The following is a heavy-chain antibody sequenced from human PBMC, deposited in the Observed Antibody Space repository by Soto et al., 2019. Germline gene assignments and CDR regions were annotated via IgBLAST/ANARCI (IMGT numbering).Heavy chain of an antibody. J-gene: IGHJ4*02. Sequence: EVQLVESGGGWVQPGGSLRLSCAASGFTFSSYSMNWVRQAPGTGLEWVSYISSSGSTSYYADSVKGRFTISRDNAKDSLYLLMNSLRGDDTAVYYCARDPPFCSTSCFDYWGQGMLVVVSS. D-gene: IGHD2-2*01. CDR3: ARDPPFCSTSCFDY. CDR2: ISSSGSTS. CDR1: GFTFSSYS. V-gene: IGHV3-48*01.